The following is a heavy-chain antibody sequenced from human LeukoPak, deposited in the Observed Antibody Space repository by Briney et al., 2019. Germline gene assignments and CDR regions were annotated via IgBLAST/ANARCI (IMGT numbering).Heavy chain of an antibody. J-gene: IGHJ4*02. CDR2: IYHSGSM. Sequence: SETLSLTCTVSGGSISSSSYDWGWIRQPPGKGLEWIGSIYHSGSMYASLKSRVTISVDTSKNQFSLKMSSVTAADTAVYYCARHATSSTSGPPYDYWGQGTLVTVSS. D-gene: IGHD5-24*01. CDR3: ARHATSSTSGPPYDY. CDR1: GGSISSSSYD. V-gene: IGHV4-39*01.